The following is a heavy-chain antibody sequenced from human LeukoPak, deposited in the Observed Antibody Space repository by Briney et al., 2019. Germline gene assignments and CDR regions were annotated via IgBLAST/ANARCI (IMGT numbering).Heavy chain of an antibody. D-gene: IGHD2/OR15-2a*01. V-gene: IGHV4-34*01. J-gene: IGHJ4*02. CDR1: GGSFSGYY. CDR2: INHSGGT. Sequence: PSETLSLTCAVYGGSFSGYYWSWICQPPRKGLEWIGEINHSGGTNYNPSLKSRVTISVDTSKNQFSLKLSSVTAADTAVYYCARGLSSTHRFDYWGQGTLVTVSS. CDR3: ARGLSSTHRFDY.